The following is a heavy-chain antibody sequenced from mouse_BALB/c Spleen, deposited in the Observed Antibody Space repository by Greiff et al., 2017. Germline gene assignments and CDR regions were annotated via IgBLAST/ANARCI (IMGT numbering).Heavy chain of an antibody. CDR2: IRSKSNNYAT. Sequence: EVQLVETGGGLVQPKGSLKLSCAASGFTFNTNAMNWVRQAPGKGLEWVARIRSKSNNYATYYADSVKDRFTISRDDSQSMLYLQMNNLKTEDTAMYYCVRGPNSLPFAYWGQGTLVTVSA. CDR1: GFTFNTNA. V-gene: IGHV10S3*01. J-gene: IGHJ3*01. D-gene: IGHD1-2*01. CDR3: VRGPNSLPFAY.